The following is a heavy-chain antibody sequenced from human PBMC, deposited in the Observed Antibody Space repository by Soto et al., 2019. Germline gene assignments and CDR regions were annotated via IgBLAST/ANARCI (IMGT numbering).Heavy chain of an antibody. Sequence: QVQLVESGGGVVQPGGSLRLSCAASGFTFSSYGMHWVRQAPGKGLEWVAVIWYDGGEKYYADSVKGRFTISRDNSKNPLSLQMNNLSAEDTAVYYCVRYVSSSYNTWIDPWGQGTLVTVSS. V-gene: IGHV3-33*01. D-gene: IGHD6-13*01. CDR1: GFTFSSYG. J-gene: IGHJ5*02. CDR2: IWYDGGEK. CDR3: VRYVSSSYNTWIDP.